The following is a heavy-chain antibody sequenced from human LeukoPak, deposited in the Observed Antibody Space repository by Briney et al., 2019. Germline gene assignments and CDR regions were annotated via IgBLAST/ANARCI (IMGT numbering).Heavy chain of an antibody. V-gene: IGHV3-9*01. CDR2: ISWNSGSI. J-gene: IGHJ6*02. Sequence: GRSLRLSCAASGFTFDDYAMPWVRQAPGKGLEWVSGISWNSGSIGYADSVKGRFTISRDYAKNSLYLQMNSLRAEDTSVYYCARVVTTHYYYSGMGVWGQGTPVTVSS. D-gene: IGHD4-23*01. CDR3: ARVVTTHYYYSGMGV. CDR1: GFTFDDYA.